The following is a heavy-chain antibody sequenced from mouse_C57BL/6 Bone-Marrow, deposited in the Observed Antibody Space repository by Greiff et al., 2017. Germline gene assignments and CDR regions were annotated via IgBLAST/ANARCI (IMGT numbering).Heavy chain of an antibody. V-gene: IGHV6-3*01. Sequence: EVQVVESGGGLVQPGGSMKLSCVASGFTFSNYWMNWVRQSPEKGLEWVGQIRVKSDNYATHYAVSVKGRFTISRDDSKSSVYLQMHNLKAEDTGIYYCTENYGSSYATFYFDYWGQGTTLTVSS. D-gene: IGHD1-1*01. CDR2: IRVKSDNYAT. CDR3: TENYGSSYATFYFDY. CDR1: GFTFSNYW. J-gene: IGHJ2*01.